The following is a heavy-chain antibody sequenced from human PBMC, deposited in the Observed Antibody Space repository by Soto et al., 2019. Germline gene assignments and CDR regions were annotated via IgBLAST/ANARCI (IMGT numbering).Heavy chain of an antibody. CDR2: ISYDGSNK. J-gene: IGHJ6*02. Sequence: GGSLRLSCAASGFTFSSYGMHWVRQAPGKGLEWVAVISYDGSNKYYADSVKGRFTISRDNSKNTLYLQMNSLRAEDTAVYYCANDDRAQRRIYDYYGMDVWVQGTTVTVSS. D-gene: IGHD2-15*01. V-gene: IGHV3-30*18. CDR1: GFTFSSYG. CDR3: ANDDRAQRRIYDYYGMDV.